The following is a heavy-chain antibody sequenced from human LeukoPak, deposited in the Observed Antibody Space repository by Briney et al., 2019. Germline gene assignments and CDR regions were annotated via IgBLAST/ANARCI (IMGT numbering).Heavy chain of an antibody. J-gene: IGHJ4*02. V-gene: IGHV3-74*01. D-gene: IGHD6-6*01. CDR1: GFTFSSYW. CDR3: ASDDYSSSSG. CDR2: INSDGRST. Sequence: GGSLRLSCAASGFTFSSYWMHWVRQAPGKWLVWVSRINSDGRSTSYADSVKGRFTISRDNAKNTLYLQMNSLRVEDTAVYYCASDDYSSSSGWGQGTLVTVSS.